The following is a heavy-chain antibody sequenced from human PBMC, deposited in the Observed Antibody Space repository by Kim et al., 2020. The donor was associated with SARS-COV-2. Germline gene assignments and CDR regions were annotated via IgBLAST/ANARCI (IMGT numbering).Heavy chain of an antibody. Sequence: GESLKISCTVFGLTFNNYRMTWVRQAPGKGLDWVANMNQDGSEKFYVYSVKGRFTISRDNARNSLFLQLDSLRPEDTAVYYCVAGGTYLGVWGQGTLVTV. CDR2: MNQDGSEK. D-gene: IGHD3-16*01. CDR1: GLTFNNYR. J-gene: IGHJ4*02. V-gene: IGHV3-7*01. CDR3: VAGGTYLGV.